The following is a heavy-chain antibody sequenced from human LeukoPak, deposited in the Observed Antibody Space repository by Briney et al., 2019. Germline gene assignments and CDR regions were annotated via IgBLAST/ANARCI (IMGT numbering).Heavy chain of an antibody. V-gene: IGHV1-2*02. CDR3: ARELDIFTVVYAFDY. Sequence: ATEKVSCKSSGYIYTGHYMHGVGQAPARGLAGMGWTNPNSGGANYAQNFQGRVTMTRDTSISTAYMELSRLRSDDTAVYYCARELDIFTVVYAFDYWGQGTLVTVSS. D-gene: IGHD2-2*03. CDR1: GYIYTGHY. J-gene: IGHJ4*02. CDR2: TNPNSGGA.